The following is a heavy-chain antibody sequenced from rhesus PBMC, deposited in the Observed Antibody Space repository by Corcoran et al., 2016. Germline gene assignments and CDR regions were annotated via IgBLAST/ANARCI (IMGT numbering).Heavy chain of an antibody. CDR2: VGCRTGK. CDR3: VRRLGYCSGGVCDGGLNS. D-gene: IGHD2-8*01. J-gene: IGHJ6*01. V-gene: IGHV4-99*01. Sequence: QVQLQESGPGLVKPSETLSLTCAVSGYSISSGYYWGWIRQPPGKGLASIGYVGCRTGKYYHPSLQSLVTISKDPSRNQFSLMLSSVTAADTAVYYCVRRLGYCSGGVCDGGLNSWGQGVVVTVSS. CDR1: GYSISSGYY.